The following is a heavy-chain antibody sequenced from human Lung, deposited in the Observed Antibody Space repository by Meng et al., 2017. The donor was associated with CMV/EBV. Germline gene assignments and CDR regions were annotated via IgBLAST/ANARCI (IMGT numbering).Heavy chain of an antibody. D-gene: IGHD6-6*01. J-gene: IGHJ4*02. V-gene: IGHV1-18*01. Sequence: QVQLVQSGGEVKRPGASGKVSCKTSGYTFKRYAITWVRQAPGQGLEWMGWINPYNGNTDHAQNLQARLTMTTDTSTSTVYMELGSLRSDDTAVYYCARGRVSYSSSSSLNYWGQGTLVTVSS. CDR2: INPYNGNT. CDR1: GYTFKRYA. CDR3: ARGRVSYSSSSSLNY.